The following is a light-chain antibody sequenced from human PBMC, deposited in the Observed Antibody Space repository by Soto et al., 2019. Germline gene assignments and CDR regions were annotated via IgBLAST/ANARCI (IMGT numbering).Light chain of an antibody. CDR3: SSYTFSSTLVV. CDR2: DVS. Sequence: QSALTQPASVSGSPGQSITISCTGTSSDVGGYNYVSWYQQHPGKAPKLMIYDVSNRPSGVSNRFSGSKSGNTASLTISGLLAEDEADYYCSSYTFSSTLVVFGGGTKLTVL. V-gene: IGLV2-14*01. CDR1: SSDVGGYNY. J-gene: IGLJ2*01.